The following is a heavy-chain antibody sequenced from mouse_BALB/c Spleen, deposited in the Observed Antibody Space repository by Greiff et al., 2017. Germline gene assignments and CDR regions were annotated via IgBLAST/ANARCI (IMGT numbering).Heavy chain of an antibody. D-gene: IGHD3-3*01. CDR1: GFTFSSYG. V-gene: IGHV5-6-3*01. J-gene: IGHJ2*01. Sequence: EVMLVESGGGLVQPGGSLKLSCAASGFTFSSYGMSWVRQTPDKRLELVATINSNGGSTYYPDSVKGRFTISRDNAKNTLYLQMTSLRSEDTAMYYCARGAGTGFDYWGQGTTLTVSS. CDR3: ARGAGTGFDY. CDR2: INSNGGST.